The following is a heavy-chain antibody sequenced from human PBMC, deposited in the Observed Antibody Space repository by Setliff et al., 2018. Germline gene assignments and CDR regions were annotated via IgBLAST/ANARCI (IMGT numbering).Heavy chain of an antibody. CDR3: ASGVPREYYDSSGSGCYAGLES. V-gene: IGHV3-7*01. CDR2: IKEDGGEK. J-gene: IGHJ4*02. D-gene: IGHD2-15*01. Sequence: GGSLRLSCVVSGLTVSNDFMGWVRQAPGKGLEWVANIKEDGGEKYYVDSVKGRFTISRDNAKNSLFLQMDSLRAEDTAVYYCASGVPREYYDSSGSGCYAGLESWGQGTPVTVSS. CDR1: GLTVSNDF.